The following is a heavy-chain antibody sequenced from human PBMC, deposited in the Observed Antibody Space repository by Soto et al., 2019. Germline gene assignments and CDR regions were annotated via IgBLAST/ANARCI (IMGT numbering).Heavy chain of an antibody. D-gene: IGHD1-26*01. Sequence: GESLKISCKGSGYSFTSYWIGWVRQMPGKGLEWMGIIYPGDSDTRYSPSFQGQVTISADKSISTAYLQWSSLKASDTAMYYCARRGLGESARLGNSYYYYMDVWGKGTTVTVSS. J-gene: IGHJ6*03. V-gene: IGHV5-51*01. CDR1: GYSFTSYW. CDR3: ARRGLGESARLGNSYYYYMDV. CDR2: IYPGDSDT.